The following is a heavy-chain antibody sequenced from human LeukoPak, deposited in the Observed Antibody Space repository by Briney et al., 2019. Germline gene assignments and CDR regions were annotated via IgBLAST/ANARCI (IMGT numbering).Heavy chain of an antibody. V-gene: IGHV3-9*03. Sequence: GRSLRLSCAASGFTFDDYAMHWVRQAPGKGLEWVSGISWNSGSIGYADSVKGRFTISRDNAKNSLYLQMNSLRAEDMALYYCAKGIGMTAAEDAFDIWGQGTMVTVSS. CDR2: ISWNSGSI. D-gene: IGHD6-13*01. J-gene: IGHJ3*02. CDR3: AKGIGMTAAEDAFDI. CDR1: GFTFDDYA.